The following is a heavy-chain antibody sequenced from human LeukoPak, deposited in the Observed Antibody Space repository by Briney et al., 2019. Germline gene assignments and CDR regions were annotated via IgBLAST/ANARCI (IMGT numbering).Heavy chain of an antibody. Sequence: PGGSLRLSCEASGFRFSDYWMTWVRQAPGKGLEWVANIKEDGREKYYVDSVKGRFTLSKDNAKNSVYLQMNSLGAEDTAVYYCARGWGEIGYCRGGTCNNPQIDYWGQGILVTVSS. D-gene: IGHD2-15*01. J-gene: IGHJ4*02. CDR3: ARGWGEIGYCRGGTCNNPQIDY. V-gene: IGHV3-7*01. CDR1: GFRFSDYW. CDR2: IKEDGREK.